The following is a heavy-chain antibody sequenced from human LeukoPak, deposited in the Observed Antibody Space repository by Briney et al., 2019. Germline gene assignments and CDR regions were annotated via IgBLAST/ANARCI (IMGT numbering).Heavy chain of an antibody. CDR2: IYYSGST. Sequence: SETLSLTCTVSGGSISSYYWSWIRQPPWKGLEWIGYIYYSGSTNYNPSLKSRVTISVDTSKNQFSLKLSSVTAADTAVYYCARVVGAAAIDAFDIWGQGTMVTVSS. V-gene: IGHV4-59*01. CDR3: ARVVGAAAIDAFDI. J-gene: IGHJ3*02. CDR1: GGSISSYY. D-gene: IGHD1-26*01.